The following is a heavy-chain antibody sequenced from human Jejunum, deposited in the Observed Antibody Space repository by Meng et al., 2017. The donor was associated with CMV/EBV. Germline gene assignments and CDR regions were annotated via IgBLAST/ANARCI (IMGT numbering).Heavy chain of an antibody. D-gene: IGHD5-24*01. J-gene: IGHJ4*02. Sequence: CEASGFTFRSYWMHWVRQAPGKGLVWVSRINPGGSTTNYADSVKGRFSISRDNAKNTLYLQMNGLRADDTAVYYCATAGNYRLDTWGQGTLVTVS. CDR3: ATAGNYRLDT. CDR1: GFTFRSYW. CDR2: INPGGSTT. V-gene: IGHV3-74*01.